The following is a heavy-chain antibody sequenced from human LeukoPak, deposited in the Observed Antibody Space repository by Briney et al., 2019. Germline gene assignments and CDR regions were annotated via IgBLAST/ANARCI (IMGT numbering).Heavy chain of an antibody. Sequence: GGSLRLSCAASGFTFSSYGMHWVRQAPGKGLEWVAFIRYDGSNKYYADSVKGRFTISRDNSKNTLYLQINSLRAEDTAVYYCAKDLGDGYASDYWGQGTLVTVSS. CDR1: GFTFSSYG. J-gene: IGHJ4*02. CDR3: AKDLGDGYASDY. D-gene: IGHD5-24*01. V-gene: IGHV3-30*02. CDR2: IRYDGSNK.